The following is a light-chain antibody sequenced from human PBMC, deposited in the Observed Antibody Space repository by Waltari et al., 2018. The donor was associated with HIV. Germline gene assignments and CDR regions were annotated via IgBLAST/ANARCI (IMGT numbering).Light chain of an antibody. J-gene: IGLJ3*02. CDR2: SNS. CDR1: TSNIGTNN. Sequence: QSVLTQPPSASGTPGQRIIISCSGSTSNIGTNNVNWYQQLPGTTPRLLMHSNSQRPSGVPDRFSGSRSGTSASLAISGLQSEDEADYYCSAWEASLGAWMFGGGTKLTVL. V-gene: IGLV1-44*01. CDR3: SAWEASLGAWM.